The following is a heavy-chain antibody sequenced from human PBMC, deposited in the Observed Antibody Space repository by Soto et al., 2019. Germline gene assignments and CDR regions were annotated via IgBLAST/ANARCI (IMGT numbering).Heavy chain of an antibody. V-gene: IGHV3-9*01. CDR1: GFTFDDYA. D-gene: IGHD4-17*01. J-gene: IGHJ3*02. CDR2: ITWNSGSR. CDR3: AKSKGVLEILKTTVTTFWGPFHI. Sequence: EVQLVESGGGLVQPGLSLRLSCAASGFTFDDYAMHWVRQAPGKGPEWVSGITWNSGSRGYAESVKGRFTISRDNAKNSLYLQMNSLSTEDTALYYCAKSKGVLEILKTTVTTFWGPFHIWGQGTMVTVSS.